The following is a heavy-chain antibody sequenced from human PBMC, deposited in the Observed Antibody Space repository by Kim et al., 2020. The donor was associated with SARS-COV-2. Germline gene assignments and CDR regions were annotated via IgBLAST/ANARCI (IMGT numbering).Heavy chain of an antibody. CDR2: INSDGSST. D-gene: IGHD5-18*01. Sequence: GGSLRLSCAASGFTFSSYWMHWVRQAPGKGLVWVSRINSDGSSTSYADSVKGRFTISRDNAKNTLYLQMNSLRAEDTAVYYCAREDTAMVTLAWYYYYYGMDVWGQGTTVTVSS. CDR1: GFTFSSYW. CDR3: AREDTAMVTLAWYYYYYGMDV. J-gene: IGHJ6*02. V-gene: IGHV3-74*01.